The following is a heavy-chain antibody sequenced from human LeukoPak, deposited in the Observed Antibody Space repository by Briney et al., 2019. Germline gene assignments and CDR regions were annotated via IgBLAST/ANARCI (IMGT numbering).Heavy chain of an antibody. J-gene: IGHJ4*02. Sequence: GGSLRLSCAASGFTFSSYSMNWVRQAPGKGLEWVSSISSSTSYIYYADSVKGRFTISRDNAKNSLYLQMNSLRAEDTAVYNCVCRPSAVVTPFDYWGQGTRVTVSS. D-gene: IGHD4-23*01. CDR2: ISSSTSYI. V-gene: IGHV3-21*04. CDR3: VCRPSAVVTPFDY. CDR1: GFTFSSYS.